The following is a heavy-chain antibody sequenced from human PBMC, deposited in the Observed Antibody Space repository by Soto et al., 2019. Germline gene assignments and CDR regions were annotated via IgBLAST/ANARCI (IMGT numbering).Heavy chain of an antibody. D-gene: IGHD3-10*01. V-gene: IGHV2-70*04. CDR1: GFSLSTSGMR. Sequence: GSGPTLVNPTQTLTLTCTFSGFSLSTSGMRVSWIRQPPGKALEWLARIDWDDDKFYSTSLKTRLTISKDTSKNQVVLTMTNMDPVDTATYYCARSLWFGEDYYYYGMDVWGQGTTVTVSS. CDR2: IDWDDDK. CDR3: ARSLWFGEDYYYYGMDV. J-gene: IGHJ6*02.